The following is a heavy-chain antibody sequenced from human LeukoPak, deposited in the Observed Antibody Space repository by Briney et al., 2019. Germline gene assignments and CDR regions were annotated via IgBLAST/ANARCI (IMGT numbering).Heavy chain of an antibody. Sequence: ASVKVSCKASGGTFSSYAISWVRQAPGQGLEWMGWISAYNGNTNYAQKLQGRVTMTTDTSTSTAYMELRSLRSDDAAVYYCARVGSSNDAFDIWGQGTMVTVSS. CDR1: GGTFSSYA. CDR2: ISAYNGNT. V-gene: IGHV1-18*01. J-gene: IGHJ3*02. D-gene: IGHD6-13*01. CDR3: ARVGSSNDAFDI.